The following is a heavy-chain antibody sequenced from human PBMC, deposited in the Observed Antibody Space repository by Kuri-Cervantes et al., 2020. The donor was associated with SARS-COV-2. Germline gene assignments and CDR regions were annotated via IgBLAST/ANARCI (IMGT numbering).Heavy chain of an antibody. D-gene: IGHD3-3*01. CDR3: ARYTIFGVADLDYYGMDV. CDR2: IHHSGST. J-gene: IGHJ6*02. Sequence: SETLSLTCAVYGGSFSPYYWSWIRQPPGKGLEWIGEIHHSGSTNYNPSLKSRVTISVDKSKNQFSLKLSSVTAADTAVYYCARYTIFGVADLDYYGMDVWGQGTTVTVSS. V-gene: IGHV4-34*10. CDR1: GGSFSPYY.